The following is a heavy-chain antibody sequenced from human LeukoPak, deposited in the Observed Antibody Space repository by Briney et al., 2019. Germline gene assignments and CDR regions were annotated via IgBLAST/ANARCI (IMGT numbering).Heavy chain of an antibody. V-gene: IGHV4-59*01. J-gene: IGHJ2*01. CDR3: ARAGYDTSGFWYFDL. D-gene: IGHD3-22*01. Sequence: SXXLSLTCSVSGGSISKYYWSWVRQPPGKGLEWIGSMYYSGSTNYNPSLKRGATISEDKSRKQFSRKRRDVAAADAAVYYCARAGYDTSGFWYFDLWGRGTLVTVSS. CDR1: GGSISKYY. CDR2: MYYSGST.